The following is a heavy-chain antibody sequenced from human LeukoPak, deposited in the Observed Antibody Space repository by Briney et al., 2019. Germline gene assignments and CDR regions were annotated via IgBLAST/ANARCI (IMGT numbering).Heavy chain of an antibody. Sequence: GASVKVSCKASGGTFSSYAISWVRQAPGQGLEWMGGIIPIFGTANYAQKFQGRVTITADESTSTAYMELSSLRSEDTAVYYCARAHLATIDFWSGTHLLDPWGQGTLVTVSS. V-gene: IGHV1-69*13. D-gene: IGHD3-3*01. J-gene: IGHJ5*02. CDR3: ARAHLATIDFWSGTHLLDP. CDR2: IIPIFGTA. CDR1: GGTFSSYA.